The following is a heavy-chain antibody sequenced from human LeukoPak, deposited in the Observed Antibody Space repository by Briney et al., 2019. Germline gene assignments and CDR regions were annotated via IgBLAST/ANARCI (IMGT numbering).Heavy chain of an antibody. CDR3: ARSTEWSRFFHYYYYMDV. CDR2: IYTSGST. Sequence: KPSETPSLTCTVSGGPTSSYYWSWIRQPAGKGLEWIGRIYTSGSTNYNPSLKSRVTMSVDTSKNQFSLKLSSVTAADTAVYYCARSTEWSRFFHYYYYMDVWGKGTTVTVSS. D-gene: IGHD1-14*01. CDR1: GGPTSSYY. V-gene: IGHV4-4*07. J-gene: IGHJ6*03.